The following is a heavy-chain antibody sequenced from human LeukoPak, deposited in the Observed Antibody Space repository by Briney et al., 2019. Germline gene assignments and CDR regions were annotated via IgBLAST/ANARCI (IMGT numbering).Heavy chain of an antibody. D-gene: IGHD3-10*01. CDR2: INPNSGGT. J-gene: IGHJ4*02. CDR1: GYTFTAYY. Sequence: ASVKLSCKASGYTFTAYYIHWVRQAPGQGLEWMGWINPNSGGTNYAQRFQGRVTLTRDTSINTAYMELSRLRSDDTAVYYCARGPFGELYWVDYWGQGTLVTVTS. CDR3: ARGPFGELYWVDY. V-gene: IGHV1-2*02.